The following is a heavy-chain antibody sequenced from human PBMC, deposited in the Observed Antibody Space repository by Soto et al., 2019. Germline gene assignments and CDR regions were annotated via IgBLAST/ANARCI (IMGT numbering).Heavy chain of an antibody. J-gene: IGHJ5*02. CDR3: ARGLGSSWFFL. Sequence: GGSLRLSCAASGFTFSDHAMTWVRQAPGKGPEWLAYIGSSGGPIKYADAVVGRFTISRDNARSSLSLQMNSLRAEDTAIYYCARGLGSSWFFLWGQGTLVTVSS. CDR1: GFTFSDHA. V-gene: IGHV3-48*01. CDR2: IGSSGGPI. D-gene: IGHD6-13*01.